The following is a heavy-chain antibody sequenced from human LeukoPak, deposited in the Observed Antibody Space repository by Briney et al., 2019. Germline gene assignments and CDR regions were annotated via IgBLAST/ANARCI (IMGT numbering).Heavy chain of an antibody. V-gene: IGHV1-18*01. CDR2: ISAYNGNT. J-gene: IGHJ3*02. CDR1: GYTFTSYG. CDR3: ARERGRLTMVRGGYDAFDI. Sequence: ASVKVSCKASGYTFTSYGISWVRQAPGQGLEWMGWISAYNGNTNYAQKLQGGVIMTTDTSTSTAYMEVRRLRFDDTAVYYCARERGRLTMVRGGYDAFDIWGQGTMVTVSS. D-gene: IGHD3-10*01.